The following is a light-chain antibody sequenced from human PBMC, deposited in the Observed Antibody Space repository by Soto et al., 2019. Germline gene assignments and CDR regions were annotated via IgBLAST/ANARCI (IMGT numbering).Light chain of an antibody. CDR2: YXS. CDR1: QSVGVY. Sequence: DIQMTQSRSSLSASLGDRVTMSXRASQSVGVYLNWYQQKQGXAPKXXXDYXSSLQRGGPSRLSGSGSVTDFTLTISSLQPEDFANYYCQQSYSTPRTFGQGTRLEIK. V-gene: IGKV1-39*01. J-gene: IGKJ5*01. CDR3: QQSYSTPRT.